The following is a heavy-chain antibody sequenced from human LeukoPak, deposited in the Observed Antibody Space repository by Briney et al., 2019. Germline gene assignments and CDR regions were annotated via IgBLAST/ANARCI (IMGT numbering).Heavy chain of an antibody. Sequence: GGSLRLSCVASGFTFNTYSMNWFRQAPGKGLEWISYISSSSGTIYYADSVKGRFTISRDNAKNSLYLQMNSLRAEDTAVYYCARGRDLFDSWGQGTLVNVSS. CDR1: GFTFNTYS. CDR3: ARGRDLFDS. CDR2: ISSSSGTI. V-gene: IGHV3-48*04. J-gene: IGHJ4*02.